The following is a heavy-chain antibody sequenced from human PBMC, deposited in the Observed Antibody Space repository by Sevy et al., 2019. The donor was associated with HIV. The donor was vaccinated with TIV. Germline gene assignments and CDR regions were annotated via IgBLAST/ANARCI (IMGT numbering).Heavy chain of an antibody. V-gene: IGHV3-53*01. Sequence: GGSLRLSCVVSGFAVSDNCMSWVRQSPGKGLEWVSVIFSGGRTSYADSVKGRFTVSRDGSKNTLYLQMDNLRAEDTATYYCARDRVVHNDYIFVAYYYGMDVWGQGTTVTVSS. D-gene: IGHD4-4*01. CDR3: ARDRVVHNDYIFVAYYYGMDV. CDR1: GFAVSDNC. J-gene: IGHJ6*02. CDR2: IFSGGRT.